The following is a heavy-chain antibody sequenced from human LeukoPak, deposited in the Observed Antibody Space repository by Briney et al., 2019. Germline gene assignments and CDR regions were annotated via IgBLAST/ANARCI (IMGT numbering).Heavy chain of an antibody. Sequence: ASVKVSCKASGYTFPSYFMHWVRQAPGKGLEWMGGFDPEDGETIYAQKFQGRVTMTEDTSTDTAYMELSSLRSEDTAVYYCATEGASGSYSQGLIWDYWGQGTLVTVSS. J-gene: IGHJ4*02. D-gene: IGHD1-26*01. CDR2: FDPEDGET. V-gene: IGHV1-24*01. CDR3: ATEGASGSYSQGLIWDY. CDR1: GYTFPSYF.